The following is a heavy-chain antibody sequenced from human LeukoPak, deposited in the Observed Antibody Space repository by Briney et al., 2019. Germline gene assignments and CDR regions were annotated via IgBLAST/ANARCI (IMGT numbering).Heavy chain of an antibody. CDR2: IRSKANTYAT. V-gene: IGHV3-73*01. J-gene: IGHJ4*02. Sequence: GGSLKLSCAASGFTFSGSAMHWVRQASGKGLEWVGRIRSKANTYATAYAASVKGRFTISRDDSKNTAYLQMNSLKTEDTALYYCTRPDDYGDYWGQGTLVTVSS. CDR1: GFTFSGSA. CDR3: TRPDDYGDY.